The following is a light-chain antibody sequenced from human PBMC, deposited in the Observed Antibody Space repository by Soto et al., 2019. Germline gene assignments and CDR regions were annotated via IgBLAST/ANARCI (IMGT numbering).Light chain of an antibody. V-gene: IGKV3D-15*01. CDR1: RTVIRNN. CDR2: DAS. J-gene: IGKJ1*01. Sequence: EIVFTQYPDTLSLSPGERATLSCRASRTVIRNNLAWHQQKPGQAPRLLIYDASNRATGIPARFSGSGSGTDFTLTISSLQSEDFAVYYCQQYNNWPPKTFGQGTKVDI. CDR3: QQYNNWPPKT.